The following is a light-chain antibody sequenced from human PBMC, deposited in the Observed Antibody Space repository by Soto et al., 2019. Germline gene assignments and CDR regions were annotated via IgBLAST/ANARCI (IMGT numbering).Light chain of an antibody. CDR3: QSYESSLSGVV. V-gene: IGLV1-40*01. CDR2: GNN. Sequence: QSVLTQPPSVSGAPGQRVAISYTGSSSSVGAGYDVHWYQQLPGTAPKLLIYGNNNRPSGVPYRFSGSKSGTSASLAITGLQAEDEADYYYQSYESSLSGVVFGGGTKLTVL. CDR1: SSSVGAGYD. J-gene: IGLJ2*01.